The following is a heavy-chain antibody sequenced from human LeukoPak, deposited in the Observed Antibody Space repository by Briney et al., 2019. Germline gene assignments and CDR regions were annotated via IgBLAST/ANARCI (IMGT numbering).Heavy chain of an antibody. CDR3: AKDSLVGGWLVGYSFDS. D-gene: IGHD6-19*01. J-gene: IGHJ4*02. V-gene: IGHV3-23*01. CDR1: GFTFSSYG. Sequence: GGSLRLSCAASGFTFSSYGMSWVRQAPGKGLEWVSAISGSGGSTYYADSVKGRFTISRDNSKNTLFLQMDSLRAEDTAVYYCAKDSLVGGWLVGYSFDSWGQGTLVTVSS. CDR2: ISGSGGST.